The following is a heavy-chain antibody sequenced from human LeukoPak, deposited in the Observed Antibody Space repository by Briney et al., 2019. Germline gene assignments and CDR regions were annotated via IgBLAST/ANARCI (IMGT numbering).Heavy chain of an antibody. CDR2: VRYDGSNK. J-gene: IGHJ6*02. D-gene: IGHD6-19*01. CDR3: AKDNFGSSGWTPFYYYYGMDV. Sequence: PGGSLRLSCAASGFTFSSFGMHWVRQAPGKGLEWVAFVRYDGSNKYYADSVKGRFTISRDNSKNTLYLQMNSLRAEDTAVYYCAKDNFGSSGWTPFYYYYGMDVWGQGTTVTVSS. CDR1: GFTFSSFG. V-gene: IGHV3-30*02.